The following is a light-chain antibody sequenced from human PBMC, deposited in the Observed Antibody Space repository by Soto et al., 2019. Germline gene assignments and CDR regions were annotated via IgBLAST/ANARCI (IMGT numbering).Light chain of an antibody. CDR2: TTS. Sequence: DIQMTQSPSSLSASAGDRAPLPSRASQSINSHLNWYQQKPGKPPKLLIHTTSSLQSGVPSRFSGSGAGTDFTLTISSLQPEDFATYYCQQCDSTPQTFGGGTKVDIK. V-gene: IGKV1-39*01. CDR1: QSINSH. CDR3: QQCDSTPQT. J-gene: IGKJ4*01.